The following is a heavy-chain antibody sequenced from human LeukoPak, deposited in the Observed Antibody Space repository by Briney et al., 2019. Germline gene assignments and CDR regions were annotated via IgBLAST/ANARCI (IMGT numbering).Heavy chain of an antibody. D-gene: IGHD2-15*01. Sequence: SETLSLTCTVYGGSFSGHYWSWIRQPPGKGLEWIGEINHSGSTNYNLSLKSRVTISGDTSKNQFSLKLSSVTAADTAVYFCARGGRDTVEVVAATPPPQTYYFDFWGQGTLVTVSS. CDR2: INHSGST. CDR3: ARGGRDTVEVVAATPPPQTYYFDF. V-gene: IGHV4-34*01. J-gene: IGHJ4*02. CDR1: GGSFSGHY.